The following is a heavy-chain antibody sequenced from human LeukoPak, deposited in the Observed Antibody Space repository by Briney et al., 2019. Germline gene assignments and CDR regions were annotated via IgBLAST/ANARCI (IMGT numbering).Heavy chain of an antibody. CDR2: INHSGST. CDR1: GGSFSGYY. V-gene: IGHV4-34*01. J-gene: IGHJ4*02. Sequence: PSETLSLTCAVYGGSFSGYYWTWIRQPPGKGLEWIGEINHSGSTNYNPSLESRVTISVETSKNQFSLKLSSVTAADTAVYYCVMNWGTGRTLDYWGQGTLVTVSS. CDR3: VMNWGTGRTLDY. D-gene: IGHD7-27*01.